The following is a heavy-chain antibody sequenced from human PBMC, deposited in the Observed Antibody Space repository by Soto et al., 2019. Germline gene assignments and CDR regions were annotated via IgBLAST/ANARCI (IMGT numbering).Heavy chain of an antibody. CDR1: GGSMHGYY. CDR2: IYFSGST. D-gene: IGHD6-13*01. CDR3: ARSVATPGTNIDF. Sequence: QVQLQESGPGLVKPSETLSLTCSVSGGSMHGYYWSWIRQTPGQGLEWLGFIYFSGSTRYNPSVMSRLTISLDKSKRQFSMSLSSVTAADTAVYYCARSVATPGTNIDFWGQGTLVTVSS. V-gene: IGHV4-4*09. J-gene: IGHJ4*02.